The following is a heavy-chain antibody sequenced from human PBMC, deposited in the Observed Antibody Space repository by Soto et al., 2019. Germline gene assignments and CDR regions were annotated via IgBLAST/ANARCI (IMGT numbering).Heavy chain of an antibody. CDR2: IWYDGSNK. Sequence: GGSLRLSXAASGFTFSSYGMHWVRQAPGKGLEWVAVIWYDGSNKYYADSVKGRFTISRDNSKNTLYLQMNSLRAEDTAVYYCVRQHEDIVATIYYYGMDVWGQGTTVTVSS. CDR3: VRQHEDIVATIYYYGMDV. V-gene: IGHV3-33*08. J-gene: IGHJ6*02. CDR1: GFTFSSYG. D-gene: IGHD5-12*01.